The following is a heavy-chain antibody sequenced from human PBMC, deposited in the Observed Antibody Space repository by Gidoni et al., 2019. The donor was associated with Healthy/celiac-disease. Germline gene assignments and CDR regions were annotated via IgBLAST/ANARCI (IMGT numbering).Heavy chain of an antibody. V-gene: IGHV3-30*18. D-gene: IGHD4-17*01. CDR3: AKDGVDGDYVSMGNYYYYYMDV. CDR2: ISYDGSKK. CDR1: GFTFSSYG. Sequence: QVQLVESGVGVVQPGRSLRLSCAASGFTFSSYGMPWVRQAPGKGLEGVAVISYDGSKKYYADSVKGRFTISRDNSKNTRYRQRNSLRAEDTAVDYCAKDGVDGDYVSMGNYYYYYMDVWGKGTTVTVSS. J-gene: IGHJ6*03.